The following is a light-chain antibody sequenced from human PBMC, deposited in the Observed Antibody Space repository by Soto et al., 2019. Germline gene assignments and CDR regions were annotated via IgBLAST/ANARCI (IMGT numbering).Light chain of an antibody. J-gene: IGKJ3*01. Sequence: DIVMTQSPLSLPVTPGEPASISCRASQSLLHSNGYMYLDWYLQKPGQSPQLLIYLGSNRASGVPDRFSGSGSGTDFTLKINRVEAEDVGVYYCMQALQSPSTFGPGTKVDVK. CDR3: MQALQSPST. CDR1: QSLLHSNGYMY. V-gene: IGKV2-28*01. CDR2: LGS.